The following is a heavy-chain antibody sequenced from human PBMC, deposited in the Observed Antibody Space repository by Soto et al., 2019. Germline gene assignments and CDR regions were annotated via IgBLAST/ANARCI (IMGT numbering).Heavy chain of an antibody. D-gene: IGHD6-6*01. CDR2: VNAYNGNT. Sequence: QVQLVQSGGEVKKPGASVKVSCKASGYSFTSFGVNWVRQAPGQGLEWMGWVNAYNGNTNYAQKFQGRVTLTTDTSASTAYMEVGSLRSDDTAVYYCASGAAGVAAHDIWGQGTLVTVSS. J-gene: IGHJ4*02. CDR3: ASGAAGVAAHDI. V-gene: IGHV1-18*01. CDR1: GYSFTSFG.